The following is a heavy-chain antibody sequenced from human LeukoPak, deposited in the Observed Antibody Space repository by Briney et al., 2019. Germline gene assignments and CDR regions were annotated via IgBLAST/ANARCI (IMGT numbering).Heavy chain of an antibody. CDR1: GGTFSSFA. J-gene: IGHJ5*02. CDR2: IIPIFGTA. Sequence: SVKVSCKASGGTFSSFAINWVRQAPGQGLEWMGGIIPIFGTANYAQKFQGRVTITADESTSTAYMELSSLRSEDTAVYYCARKLGHCSSTSCYGVNWFDPWGQGTLVTVSS. CDR3: ARKLGHCSSTSCYGVNWFDP. D-gene: IGHD2-2*03. V-gene: IGHV1-69*13.